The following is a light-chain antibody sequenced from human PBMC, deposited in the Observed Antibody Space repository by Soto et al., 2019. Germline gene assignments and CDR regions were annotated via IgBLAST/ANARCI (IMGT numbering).Light chain of an antibody. J-gene: IGLJ1*01. CDR3: CSYTSSSTYV. CDR2: DVS. Sequence: QSALTQPASVSGSPGQSITISCTGTSSDVGAYNYVSWFQQYPGKAPKLMIYDVSNRPSGVSNRFSGSKSGNTASLTISGLQAEDEDDYYCCSYTSSSTYVFGPGTKLTVL. CDR1: SSDVGAYNY. V-gene: IGLV2-14*01.